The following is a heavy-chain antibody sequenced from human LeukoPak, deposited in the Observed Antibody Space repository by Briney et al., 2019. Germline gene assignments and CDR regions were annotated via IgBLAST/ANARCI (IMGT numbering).Heavy chain of an antibody. Sequence: GSLRLSCAGSGFTFSSYAMHWVRQAPGKGLEYVSAISTDGGSTFYANSVKGRFTISRDNSKNTLYLQMGSLRAEDMGVYYCARWASAMDDWGKGTMVTVSS. V-gene: IGHV3-64*01. J-gene: IGHJ6*03. CDR3: ARWASAMDD. CDR2: ISTDGGST. CDR1: GFTFSSYA.